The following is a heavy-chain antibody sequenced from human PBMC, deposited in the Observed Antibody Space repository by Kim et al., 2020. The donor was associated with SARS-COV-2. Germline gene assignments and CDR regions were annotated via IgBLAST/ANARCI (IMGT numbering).Heavy chain of an antibody. D-gene: IGHD3-10*01. J-gene: IGHJ4*02. CDR2: INHSGST. V-gene: IGHV4-34*01. CDR1: GGSFSGYY. CDR3: ARGGDGEGGHLFDY. Sequence: SETLSLTCAVYGGSFSGYYWSWIRQPPGKGLEWIGEINHSGSTNYNPSLKSRVTISVDTSKNQFSLKLSSVTAADTAVYYCARGGDGEGGHLFDYWGQGTLVTVSS.